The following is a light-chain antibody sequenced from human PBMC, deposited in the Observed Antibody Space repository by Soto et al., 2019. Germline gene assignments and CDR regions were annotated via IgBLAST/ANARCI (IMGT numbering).Light chain of an antibody. CDR1: QYINTR. CDR3: QQYNNWPRT. J-gene: IGKJ1*01. Sequence: EIVLTQSPATLSSFSGDRVTLSCRASQYINTRLAWYQHRPGQAPRLLIYGASSRASGIPDRFSGSGSRTDFILTISSLQSEHSAVYYCQQYNNWPRTFGQGTKVDI. V-gene: IGKV3D-15*01. CDR2: GAS.